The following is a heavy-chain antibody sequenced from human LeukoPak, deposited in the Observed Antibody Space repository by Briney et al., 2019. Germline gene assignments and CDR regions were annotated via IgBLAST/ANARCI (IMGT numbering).Heavy chain of an antibody. CDR2: MNPHSGGT. D-gene: IGHD2-21*02. CDR1: GYTFIDYY. Sequence: ASVKVSCKASGYTFIDYYIHLVRQAPGQGLEWMGWMNPHSGGTKSAQRFQGRVTMTRDTSISTAYMEVSRLKSDDTAVYYCARDQTNCGGDCYKSFFDYWGQGTLVTVSS. J-gene: IGHJ4*02. CDR3: ARDQTNCGGDCYKSFFDY. V-gene: IGHV1-2*02.